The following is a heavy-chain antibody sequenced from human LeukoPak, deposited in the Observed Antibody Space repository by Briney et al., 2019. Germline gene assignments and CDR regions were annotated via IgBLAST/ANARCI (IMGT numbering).Heavy chain of an antibody. Sequence: ASVKVSCKASGYTFTSYGISWVRQAPGQGLEWMGWISAYNGNTNYAQKLQGRVTMTTDTSTRTAYMELRSLRSDDTAVYYCARTVTVVTPAYNWFDPWGQGTLVTVSS. V-gene: IGHV1-18*01. D-gene: IGHD4-23*01. J-gene: IGHJ5*02. CDR2: ISAYNGNT. CDR3: ARTVTVVTPAYNWFDP. CDR1: GYTFTSYG.